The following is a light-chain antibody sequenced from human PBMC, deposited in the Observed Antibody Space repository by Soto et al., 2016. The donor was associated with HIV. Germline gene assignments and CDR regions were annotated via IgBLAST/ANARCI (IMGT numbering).Light chain of an antibody. Sequence: SYELTQPPSVSVAPGKTASITCGGNNIESKSVHWYQQKPGQAPVLVVYDDSDRPSGIPERFSGSNSGNTATLSIRGTQAMDEADYYCQTCDNYTCVFGTGTKVTVL. CDR2: DDS. J-gene: IGLJ1*01. V-gene: IGLV3-21*01. CDR1: NIESKS. CDR3: QTCDNYTCV.